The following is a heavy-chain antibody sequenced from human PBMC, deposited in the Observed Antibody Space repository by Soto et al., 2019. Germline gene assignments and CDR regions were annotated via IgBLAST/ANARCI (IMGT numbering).Heavy chain of an antibody. D-gene: IGHD3-3*01. J-gene: IGHJ4*02. V-gene: IGHV1-18*01. CDR3: ARDRGYDFWSGSAPLDY. CDR1: GYTFTSYG. Sequence: VASVKVSCKASGYTFTSYGISWVRQAPGQGLEWMRWISAYNGNTNYAQKLQGRVTMTTDTSTSTAYMELRSLRSDDTAVYYCARDRGYDFWSGSAPLDYWGQGTLVTVSS. CDR2: ISAYNGNT.